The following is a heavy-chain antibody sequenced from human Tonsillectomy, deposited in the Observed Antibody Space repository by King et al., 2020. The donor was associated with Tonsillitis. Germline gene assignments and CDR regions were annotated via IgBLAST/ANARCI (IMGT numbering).Heavy chain of an antibody. CDR1: GFIFSNYA. V-gene: IGHV3-30-3*01. CDR3: ARDSDNWNGTYFDY. D-gene: IGHD1-20*01. CDR2: ISYDGSKK. Sequence: VQLVESGGGVVQPGRSLRLSCAASGFIFSNYAMHWVRQAPGKGLEWVAVISYDGSKKYNADSVKGRFTISRDNSKNTLYLQMNSLRAEDTAVYYCARDSDNWNGTYFDYWGQGTLVTVSS. J-gene: IGHJ4*02.